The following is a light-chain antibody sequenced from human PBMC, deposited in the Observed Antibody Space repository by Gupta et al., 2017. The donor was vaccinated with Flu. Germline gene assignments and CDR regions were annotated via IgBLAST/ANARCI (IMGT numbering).Light chain of an antibody. V-gene: IGLV2-14*01. Sequence: QSALTQPASVSGSPVQSITISCTGTSSDVGGYNYVSYYQQHPSKAPNLMIDEVSNRPAGVANRFAGSKAGNTASLTISGLQAEDEADYYYSSYTSSSTVVFGGGTKLTVL. J-gene: IGLJ2*01. CDR1: SSDVGGYNY. CDR2: EVS. CDR3: SSYTSSSTVV.